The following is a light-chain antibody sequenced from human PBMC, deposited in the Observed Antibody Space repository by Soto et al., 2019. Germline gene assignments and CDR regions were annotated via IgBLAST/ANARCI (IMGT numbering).Light chain of an antibody. CDR2: WAS. Sequence: DIVMTQSPDSLAVSLGERATINCKSSQSVLYRSNNKNYLAWYQQKPGQPPKLLIYWASTRESGVPDRFSGSGYGADFTHTISSLQAEDAAVYYCQQYYTTPLTFGPGTKVDIK. V-gene: IGKV4-1*01. J-gene: IGKJ3*01. CDR1: QSVLYRSNNKNY. CDR3: QQYYTTPLT.